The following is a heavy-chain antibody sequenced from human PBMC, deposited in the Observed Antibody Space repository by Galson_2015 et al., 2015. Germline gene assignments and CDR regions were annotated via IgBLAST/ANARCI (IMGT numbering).Heavy chain of an antibody. CDR3: ARDSHYDFWGGYHPIVY. V-gene: IGHV4-31*03. CDR2: IYYSGST. CDR1: GGSISSGGYY. J-gene: IGHJ4*02. D-gene: IGHD3-3*01. Sequence: TLSLTCTVSGGSISSGGYYWSWIRQHPGKGLEWIGYIYYSGSTYYNPSLKSRVTISVDTSKNQFSLKLSSVTAADTAVYYCARDSHYDFWGGYHPIVYWGQGTLVTVSS.